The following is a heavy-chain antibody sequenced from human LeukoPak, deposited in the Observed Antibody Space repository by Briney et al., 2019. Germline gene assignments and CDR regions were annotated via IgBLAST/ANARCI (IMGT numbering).Heavy chain of an antibody. Sequence: GGSLRLSCAACGFIVSTYYMNWVRQAPGKGLEWVSYISGTGSDIFYADSVKGRFTISRDNAKNSLYLQMNNLRDEDTAVYYCARERLYDYVFAWGQGTLVTVSS. D-gene: IGHD3-16*01. CDR3: ARERLYDYVFA. CDR2: ISGTGSDI. J-gene: IGHJ4*02. V-gene: IGHV3-48*02. CDR1: GFIVSTYY.